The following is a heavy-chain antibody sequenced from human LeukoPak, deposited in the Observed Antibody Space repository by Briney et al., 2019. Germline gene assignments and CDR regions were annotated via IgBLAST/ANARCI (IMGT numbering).Heavy chain of an antibody. V-gene: IGHV4/OR15-8*02. CDR1: GGSISSSNW. J-gene: IGHJ5*02. CDR2: IYNSGNT. Sequence: SETLSLTCGVSGGSISSSNWWSWVRQPPGKGLEWIGNIYNSGNTNYNPSLKSRVTISIDTSKNQFSLKVISVTAADTAIYYCARESGSYLWRSWLNPWGQGTLVTVSS. D-gene: IGHD3-16*01. CDR3: ARESGSYLWRSWLNP.